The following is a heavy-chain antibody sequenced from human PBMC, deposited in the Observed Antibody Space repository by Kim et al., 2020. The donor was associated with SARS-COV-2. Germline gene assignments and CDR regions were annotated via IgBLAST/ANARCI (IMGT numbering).Heavy chain of an antibody. Sequence: YAQKFQGRVTMTRDTSISTAYMELSSLRSDDTAVYYCARERITGNNWFDPWGQGTLVTVSS. V-gene: IGHV1-2*02. J-gene: IGHJ5*02. CDR3: ARERITGNNWFDP. D-gene: IGHD1-20*01.